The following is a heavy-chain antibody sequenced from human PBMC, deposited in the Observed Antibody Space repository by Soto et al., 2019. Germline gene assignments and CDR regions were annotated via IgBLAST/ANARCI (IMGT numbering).Heavy chain of an antibody. J-gene: IGHJ6*02. CDR1: GYTFTGYY. D-gene: IGHD3-22*01. Sequence: ASVKVSCKASGYTFTGYYMHWVRQAPGQGLEWMGWINPNSGGTNYAQKFQGWVTMTRDTSISAAYMELSRLRSDDTAVYYCARSYYYDISGKQPHYYYGIDGWGQGTTVTVSS. CDR3: ARSYYYDISGKQPHYYYGIDG. V-gene: IGHV1-2*04. CDR2: INPNSGGT.